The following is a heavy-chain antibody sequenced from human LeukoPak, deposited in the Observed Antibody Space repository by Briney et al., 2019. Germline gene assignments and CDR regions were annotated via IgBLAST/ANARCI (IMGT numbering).Heavy chain of an antibody. D-gene: IGHD3-3*01. Sequence: SETLSLTCAVYGGSFSGYYWSWIRQPPGKGLEWIGEINHSGSTNYNPSLKSRVTISVDTSKNQFSLKLSSVTAADTAAYYCARAPYDFWSAVGAFDIWGQGTMVTVSS. J-gene: IGHJ3*02. CDR1: GGSFSGYY. V-gene: IGHV4-34*01. CDR3: ARAPYDFWSAVGAFDI. CDR2: INHSGST.